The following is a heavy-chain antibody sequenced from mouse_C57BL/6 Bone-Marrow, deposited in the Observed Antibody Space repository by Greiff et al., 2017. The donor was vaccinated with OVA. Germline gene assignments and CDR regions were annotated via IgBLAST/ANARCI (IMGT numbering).Heavy chain of an antibody. V-gene: IGHV1-53*01. CDR1: GYTFTSYW. J-gene: IGHJ1*03. CDR3: ATSYYDGSSYPSYWYFDV. Sequence: QVQLQQPGTELVKPGASVKLSCKASGYTFTSYWMHWVKQRPGQGLEWIGNINPSNGGTNYNEKFKSKATLTVDKSSSTAYMQLSSLTSEDSAVYYCATSYYDGSSYPSYWYFDVWGTGTTVTVSS. CDR2: INPSNGGT. D-gene: IGHD1-1*01.